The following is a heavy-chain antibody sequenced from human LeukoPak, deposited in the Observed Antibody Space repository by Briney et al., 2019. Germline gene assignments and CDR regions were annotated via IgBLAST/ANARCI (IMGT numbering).Heavy chain of an antibody. CDR2: IYYSGST. Sequence: SETLSLTCTVSGGSISGSSYYWGWIRQPPGKGLEWIGSIYYSGSTYYNPSLKSRVTISVDTSKNQFSLKLSSVTAADTAVYYCAREGSSGWGPFDYWGQGTLVTVSS. D-gene: IGHD6-19*01. CDR1: GGSISGSSYY. CDR3: AREGSSGWGPFDY. J-gene: IGHJ4*02. V-gene: IGHV4-39*02.